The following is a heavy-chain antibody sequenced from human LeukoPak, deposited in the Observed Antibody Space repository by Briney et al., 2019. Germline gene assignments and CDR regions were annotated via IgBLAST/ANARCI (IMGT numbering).Heavy chain of an antibody. J-gene: IGHJ4*02. Sequence: GGSLRLSCAASGFTFSSYAMHWVRQAPGKGLEWVAVISYDGSNKCYADSVKGRFTISRDNSKNTLYLQMNSLRAEDTAVYYCARGPLEMFAGVVVPAAAGSTTFDYWGQGTLVTVSS. D-gene: IGHD2-2*01. CDR2: ISYDGSNK. CDR3: ARGPLEMFAGVVVPAAAGSTTFDY. V-gene: IGHV3-30-3*01. CDR1: GFTFSSYA.